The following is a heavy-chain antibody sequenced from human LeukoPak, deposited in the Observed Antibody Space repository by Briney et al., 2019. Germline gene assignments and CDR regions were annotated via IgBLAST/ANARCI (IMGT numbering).Heavy chain of an antibody. CDR1: GYTVTSYD. D-gene: IGHD3-3*01. Sequence: ASVKVSCKASGYTVTSYDINWVRQATGQGLECMGWMNPNSGNTGHAQKFQGRVTITRNTSISTAYMELSSLRSEDTAVYYCARGDDFWSGYYKHGYYYYMDVWGKGTTVTVSS. CDR3: ARGDDFWSGYYKHGYYYYMDV. V-gene: IGHV1-8*03. J-gene: IGHJ6*03. CDR2: MNPNSGNT.